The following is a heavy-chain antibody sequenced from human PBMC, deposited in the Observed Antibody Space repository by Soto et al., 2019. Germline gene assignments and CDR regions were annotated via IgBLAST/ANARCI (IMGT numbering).Heavy chain of an antibody. V-gene: IGHV1-69*01. CDR3: ARDVGVGDYYFEY. CDR2: IIPVFGTP. J-gene: IGHJ4*02. D-gene: IGHD3-16*01. CDR1: GGTFSSYS. Sequence: QVQLVQSGAEVKMPGSSVKVSCKASGGTFSSYSINWVRQALGQGLEWMGRIIPVFGTPDYAQNFNGRVTINADASTSTAYLDLSSLRSDDTAVDYFARDVGVGDYYFEYWGQGTLVTVSS.